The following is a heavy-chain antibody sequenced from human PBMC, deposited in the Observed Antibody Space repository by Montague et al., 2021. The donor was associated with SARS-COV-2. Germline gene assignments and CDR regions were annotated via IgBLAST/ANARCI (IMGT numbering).Heavy chain of an antibody. V-gene: IGHV4-61*02. D-gene: IGHD6-25*01. CDR1: IGSISSGSYY. CDR2: IYTSGST. CDR3: ARDGYSSGWNGLHWFDP. Sequence: TLSLTRTVSIGSISSGSYYWSWIRQPAGKGLEWIGRIYTSGSTNYNPSLKSRVTISVDTSKNQFSLKLRSVTAADTAVYYCARDGYSSGWNGLHWFDPWGQGTLVTVSS. J-gene: IGHJ5*02.